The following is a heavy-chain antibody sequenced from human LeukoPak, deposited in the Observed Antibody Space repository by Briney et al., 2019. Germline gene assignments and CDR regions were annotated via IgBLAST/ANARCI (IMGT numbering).Heavy chain of an antibody. D-gene: IGHD6-19*01. V-gene: IGHV3-7*01. CDR2: INQDGGTE. CDR3: ARTDIYNSGWFDY. J-gene: IGHJ4*02. Sequence: PGGSLRLSCAASGFTFTSHWMSWVRQAPGKGLEWVAHINQDGGTEHYVDSVKGRFTVSRDNPKNSLYLQMNSLRVDDTAVYYCARTDIYNSGWFDYWGQGSLVTVSS. CDR1: GFTFTSHW.